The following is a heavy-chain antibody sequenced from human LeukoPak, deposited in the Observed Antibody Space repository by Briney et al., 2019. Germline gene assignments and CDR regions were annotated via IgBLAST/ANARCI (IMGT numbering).Heavy chain of an antibody. CDR1: GFTSSSYW. CDR2: IKQDGSEK. Sequence: PGGSLRLSCAASGFTSSSYWMSWVRQAPGSGLEWVGNIKQDGSEKYYVDSVKGRFTSSRYNAKNSLYLQMNSLRAEDTAVYYCARTLYYDILAGYSPTPYYFVYWGQGTLVTVSS. V-gene: IGHV3-7*03. J-gene: IGHJ4*02. CDR3: ARTLYYDILAGYSPTPYYFVY. D-gene: IGHD3-9*01.